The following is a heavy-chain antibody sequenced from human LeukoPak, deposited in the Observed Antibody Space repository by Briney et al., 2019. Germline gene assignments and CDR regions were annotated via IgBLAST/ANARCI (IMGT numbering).Heavy chain of an antibody. CDR3: ARHHDGGPKLRLVF. CDR1: GASVSNYY. Sequence: SETLSLTCRVSGASVSNYYWSWIRQSPGKGLEWIGFFHYSGSTDYNPSLNSRVTTSIDTSMNQLSLTLVSVTAADTAVYFCARHHDGGPKLRLVFWGLGVLVTVSS. V-gene: IGHV4-59*08. J-gene: IGHJ1*01. D-gene: IGHD2-15*01. CDR2: FHYSGST.